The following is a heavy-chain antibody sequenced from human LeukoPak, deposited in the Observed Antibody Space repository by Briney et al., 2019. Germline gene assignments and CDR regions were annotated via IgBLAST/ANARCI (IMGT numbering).Heavy chain of an antibody. CDR2: MNPNSGNT. CDR3: AGGGWDSRGYYIVADY. CDR1: GYTFTSYD. J-gene: IGHJ4*02. V-gene: IGHV1-8*03. D-gene: IGHD3-22*01. Sequence: ASVKVSCKASGYTFTSYDINWVRQATGQGLEWIGWMNPNSGNTGNAQKFQGRVTITRNTSISTTYMELSSLRSEDTAVYYWAGGGWDSRGYYIVADYWGQGTLVTVSS.